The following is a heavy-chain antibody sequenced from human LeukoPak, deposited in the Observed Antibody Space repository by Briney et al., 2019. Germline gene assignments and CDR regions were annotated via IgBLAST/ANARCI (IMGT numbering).Heavy chain of an antibody. J-gene: IGHJ4*02. CDR2: IIPIFGTA. V-gene: IGHV1-69*01. D-gene: IGHD3-3*01. CDR1: GGTFSSYA. CDR3: ARGQSYDFWSGYPSTPFDY. Sequence: GSSVKVSCTASGGTFSSYAISWVRQAPGQGLEWMGGIIPIFGTANYAQKFQGRVTITADESTSTAYMELRSLRSDDTAVYYCARGQSYDFWSGYPSTPFDYWGQGTLVTVSS.